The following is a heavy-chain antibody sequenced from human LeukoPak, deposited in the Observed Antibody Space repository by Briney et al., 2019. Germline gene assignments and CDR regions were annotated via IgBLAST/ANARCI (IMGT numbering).Heavy chain of an antibody. V-gene: IGHV3-23*01. CDR3: AKARGFCSGGSCYNPFDP. CDR2: ISGGGGST. D-gene: IGHD2-15*01. J-gene: IGHJ5*02. CDR1: KFTCSSYA. Sequence: GGFRRRSCAASKFTCSSYALSWVVQAPVKEMEWVSGISGGGGSTFYADSVKGRFTISRDNSKNTLYLQMNSLRAEDTAVYYCAKARGFCSGGSCYNPFDPWGQGTLVTVSS.